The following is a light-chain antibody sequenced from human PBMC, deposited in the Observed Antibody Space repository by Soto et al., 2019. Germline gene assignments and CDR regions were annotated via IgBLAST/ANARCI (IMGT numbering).Light chain of an antibody. CDR1: QRISSW. Sequence: DIQMTQSPSTLSASVGDRVTITCRASQRISSWLAWYQQKPGKAPKVLIYDASSLESGTPSRFSGSGSGTEFTITISSLQPDDFATYYCQQYSSYSTFGQGTKVEIK. CDR2: DAS. CDR3: QQYSSYST. V-gene: IGKV1-5*01. J-gene: IGKJ1*01.